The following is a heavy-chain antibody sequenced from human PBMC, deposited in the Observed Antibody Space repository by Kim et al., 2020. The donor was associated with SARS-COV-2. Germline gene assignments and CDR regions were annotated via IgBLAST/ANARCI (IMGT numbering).Heavy chain of an antibody. CDR3: ARTEVRGLFLDMY. Sequence: SETLSLTCAVFGGSFSDYYWNWIRQSPGKGLEWIVEINDSGRNNYNPSLKTRVATSVDTSKNQFSLRLSSMTAADTAVYYCARTEVRGLFLDMYWAQGTLVTVSS. CDR2: INDSGRN. CDR1: GGSFSDYY. J-gene: IGHJ4*02. D-gene: IGHD3-10*01. V-gene: IGHV4-34*01.